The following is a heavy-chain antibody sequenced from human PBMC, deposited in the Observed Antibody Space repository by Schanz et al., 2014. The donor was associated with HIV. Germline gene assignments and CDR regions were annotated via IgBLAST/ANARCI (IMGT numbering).Heavy chain of an antibody. D-gene: IGHD3-3*01. J-gene: IGHJ6*02. CDR1: GFTFSSYG. V-gene: IGHV3-33*08. CDR3: AKTILRFLDWPNANGGMDV. CDR2: IWYDGSNK. Sequence: QVQLEESGGGVVQPGRSLRLSCAASGFTFSSYGMHWVRQAPGKGLEWVAVIWYDGSNKYYADSVKGRFTISRDNSKNTLYLQMSSLREEDTAVYYCAKTILRFLDWPNANGGMDVWGLGTTVTVSS.